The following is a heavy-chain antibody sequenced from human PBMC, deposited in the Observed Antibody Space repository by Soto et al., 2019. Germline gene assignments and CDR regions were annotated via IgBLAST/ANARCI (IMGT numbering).Heavy chain of an antibody. CDR3: ARAPGYFGPFHY. J-gene: IGHJ4*02. D-gene: IGHD3-9*01. V-gene: IGHV1-18*01. CDR2: ISGYNGNT. Sequence: EASVKVSCKASGYTFTSYGISCVRQAPGQGLEWMGWISGYNGNTKYAQKLQGRVTMTTDTSTSTAYMELRSLRSDDTAVYYCARAPGYFGPFHYWGQGTLVTV. CDR1: GYTFTSYG.